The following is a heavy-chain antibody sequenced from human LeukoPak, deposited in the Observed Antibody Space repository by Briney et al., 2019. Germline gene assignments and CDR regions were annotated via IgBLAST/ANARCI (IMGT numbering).Heavy chain of an antibody. J-gene: IGHJ4*02. CDR1: GFPFSDFS. CDR2: TNSGGTST. D-gene: IGHD2-8*01. Sequence: KSGGSLILSCATSGFPFSDFSMSWVRQAPGKGLEWISTTNSGGTSTYYAESVKGRFTISRDNSKNTLYLQMSSLRVEDTAVYYCAKQSYARSLGEGGPGTLVSVSS. V-gene: IGHV3-23*01. CDR3: AKQSYARSLGE.